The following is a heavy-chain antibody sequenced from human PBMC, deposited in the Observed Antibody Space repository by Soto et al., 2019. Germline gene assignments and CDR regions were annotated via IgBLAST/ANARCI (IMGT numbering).Heavy chain of an antibody. V-gene: IGHV4-61*01. D-gene: IGHD1-26*01. CDR3: ARDLRVGPQDDAFDI. CDR1: GGSVSSGSYY. J-gene: IGHJ3*02. CDR2: IYYSGST. Sequence: SETLSLTCTVSGGSVSSGSYYWSWIRQPPGKGLEWIGYIYYSGSTNYNPSLKSRVTISVDTSKNQFSLKLSSVTAADTAVYYCARDLRVGPQDDAFDIWGQGTMVTVSS.